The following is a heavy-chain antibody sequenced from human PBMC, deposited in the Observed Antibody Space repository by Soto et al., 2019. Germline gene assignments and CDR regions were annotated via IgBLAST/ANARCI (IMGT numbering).Heavy chain of an antibody. J-gene: IGHJ1*01. D-gene: IGHD1-20*01. Sequence: APVEVSSKTSGYTFSTSGISWVRQAPGQGLEWVGWIRPDNGNRKSAQRLQGRVTLTTDISASTAYMELRSLTSDDTAMYYCARDTESNRYNDWGQGTLVTVS. V-gene: IGHV1-18*01. CDR1: GYTFSTSG. CDR3: ARDTESNRYND. CDR2: IRPDNGNR.